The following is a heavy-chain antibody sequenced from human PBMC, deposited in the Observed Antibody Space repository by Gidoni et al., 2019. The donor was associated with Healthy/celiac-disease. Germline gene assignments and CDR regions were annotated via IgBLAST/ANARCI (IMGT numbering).Heavy chain of an antibody. CDR1: GFTFSSYA. D-gene: IGHD4-17*01. J-gene: IGHJ4*02. CDR3: ARDAPPHYGGNSLPDY. CDR2: ISYDGSNK. V-gene: IGHV3-30-3*01. Sequence: QVQLVESGGGVVQPGRSLRLSCAASGFTFSSYAMHWVRQAPGKGLEWVAVISYDGSNKYYADSVKGRFTISRDNSKNTLYLQMNSLRAEDTAVYYCARDAPPHYGGNSLPDYWGQGTLVTVSS.